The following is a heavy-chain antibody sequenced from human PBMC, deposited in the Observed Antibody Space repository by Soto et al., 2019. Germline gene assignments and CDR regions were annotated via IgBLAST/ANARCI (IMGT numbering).Heavy chain of an antibody. J-gene: IGHJ6*02. CDR2: INPNSGGT. D-gene: IGHD3-3*01. Sequence: ASVKVSCKASGYTFTGYYMHWVRQAPGQGLEWMGWINPNSGGTNYAQKFQGWVTMTRDTSISTAYMELSRLRSDDTAVYYCARGRTIFGLGWYYGMDVWGQGTTVTV. CDR1: GYTFTGYY. CDR3: ARGRTIFGLGWYYGMDV. V-gene: IGHV1-2*04.